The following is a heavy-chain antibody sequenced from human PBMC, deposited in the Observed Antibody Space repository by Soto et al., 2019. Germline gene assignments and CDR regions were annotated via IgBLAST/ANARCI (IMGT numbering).Heavy chain of an antibody. V-gene: IGHV3-11*01. D-gene: IGHD2-15*01. Sequence: QVQLVESGGGLVKPGGSLRLSCAASGFTFSDYYMSWIRQAPGKGLEWVSYISSSGSTIYYADSVKGRFAISRDNAKNSLYLPMNNLRAEDTAVYYWARSVGLVVNDAFDIWGKGTMVTVSS. CDR1: GFTFSDYY. J-gene: IGHJ3*02. CDR3: ARSVGLVVNDAFDI. CDR2: ISSSGSTI.